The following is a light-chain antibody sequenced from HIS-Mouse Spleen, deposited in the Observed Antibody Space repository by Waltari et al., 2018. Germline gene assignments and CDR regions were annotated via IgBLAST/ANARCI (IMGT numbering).Light chain of an antibody. CDR2: SNN. V-gene: IGLV1-44*01. CDR1: SSNIGSNN. CDR3: AAWDDSLNGNYV. J-gene: IGLJ1*01. Sequence: QSVLTQPPSASGTPGQRATISRSGSSSNIGSNNENWNQQLPGTAPKLLIYSNNQRPSGVPDRFSGSKSGTSASLAISGLQSEDEADYYCAAWDDSLNGNYVFGTGTKVTVL.